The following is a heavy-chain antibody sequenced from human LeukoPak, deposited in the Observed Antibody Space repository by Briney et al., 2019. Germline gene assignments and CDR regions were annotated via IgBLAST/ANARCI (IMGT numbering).Heavy chain of an antibody. Sequence: GGSLRLSCAASGHTFNNYAMSWVRQAPGKGLEWVSGISLDGATTYYAGSVEGRFTISRDNSKNTLYLQMNSLRADDTAVYYCVKDHGWLLYSWGQGTLVTVSS. CDR3: VKDHGWLLYS. CDR1: GHTFNNYA. D-gene: IGHD3-9*01. J-gene: IGHJ4*02. V-gene: IGHV3-23*01. CDR2: ISLDGATT.